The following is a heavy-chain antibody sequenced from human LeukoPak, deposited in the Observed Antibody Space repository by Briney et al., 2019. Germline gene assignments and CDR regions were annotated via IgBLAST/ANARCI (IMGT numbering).Heavy chain of an antibody. V-gene: IGHV3-7*01. CDR3: ARNQYLPFDIFDF. J-gene: IGHJ3*01. CDR1: GFTFSSYA. D-gene: IGHD3-9*01. Sequence: GGSLRLSCAASGFTFSSYAMSWVRQAPGKGPEWVANIKQDGSEKYYVDSVKGRFTISRDNAKNSLCLQMNSLGAEDTAVYYCARNQYLPFDIFDFWGRGTMVTVSS. CDR2: IKQDGSEK.